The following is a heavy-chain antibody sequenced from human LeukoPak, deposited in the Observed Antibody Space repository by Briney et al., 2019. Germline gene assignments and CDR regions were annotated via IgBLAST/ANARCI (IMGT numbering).Heavy chain of an antibody. Sequence: TLSLTCTVSGGSISSGGYYCSWIRQPPGKGLEWIGYIYHSGSTYHNPSLKSRVTISVDRSKNQFSLKLSSVTAADTAVYYCARGYVGSSQYYFDYWGQGTLVTVSS. CDR1: GGSISSGGYY. D-gene: IGHD6-6*01. J-gene: IGHJ4*02. V-gene: IGHV4-30-2*01. CDR2: IYHSGST. CDR3: ARGYVGSSQYYFDY.